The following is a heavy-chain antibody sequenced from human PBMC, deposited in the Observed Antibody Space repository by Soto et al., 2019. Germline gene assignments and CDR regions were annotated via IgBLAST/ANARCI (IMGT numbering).Heavy chain of an antibody. CDR2: MNPEGGNT. CDR1: GYTLTELS. Sequence: ASVKVSCKVSGYTLTELSMHWVRQAPGKGLEWMGGMNPEGGNTGYAQKFQGRVTMTRNTSISTAYMELSSLRSEDTAVYYCARRGYSSSWYYYYYYGMDVWGQGTTVTVSS. D-gene: IGHD6-13*01. J-gene: IGHJ6*02. CDR3: ARRGYSSSWYYYYYYGMDV. V-gene: IGHV1-8*01.